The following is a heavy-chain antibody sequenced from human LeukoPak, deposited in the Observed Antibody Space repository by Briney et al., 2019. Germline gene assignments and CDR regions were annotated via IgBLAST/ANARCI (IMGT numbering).Heavy chain of an antibody. CDR3: ARDPSEWEMVS. CDR1: GFTFSSYS. J-gene: IGHJ4*02. V-gene: IGHV3-21*01. D-gene: IGHD1-26*01. CDR2: ISSSSSYI. Sequence: GGSLRLSCAASGFTFSSYSMNWVRQAPGKGLEWVSSISSSSSYIYYADSVKGRFTISRDNDKNSLYLQMNSLRAEDTAVYYCARDPSEWEMVSWGQGTLVTVSS.